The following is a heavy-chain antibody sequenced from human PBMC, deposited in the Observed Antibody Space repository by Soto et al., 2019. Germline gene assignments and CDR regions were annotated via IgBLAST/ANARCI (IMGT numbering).Heavy chain of an antibody. D-gene: IGHD5-18*01. CDR3: ARTLYSYGPRFDY. J-gene: IGHJ4*02. V-gene: IGHV4-59*01. Sequence: PSETLSLTCTVSGGSISSYYWSWIRQPPGKGLEWIGYIYYSGSTNYNPSLKSRVTISVDTSKNQFSLKLSSVTAADTAVYYCARTLYSYGPRFDYWGQGTRVTVSS. CDR1: GGSISSYY. CDR2: IYYSGST.